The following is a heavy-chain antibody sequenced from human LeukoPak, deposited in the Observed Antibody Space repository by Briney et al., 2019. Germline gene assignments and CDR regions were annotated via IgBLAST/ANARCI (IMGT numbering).Heavy chain of an antibody. CDR3: ARDAQRGFDYSNSLEY. Sequence: PGRSLRLSSAAAGFIFNHYVMHWVRQAPGKGLEWVAVIWSDGTNQYYADSVKGRFTISRDDSGNTVYLQMNSLRPEDTGVYYCARDAQRGFDYSNSLEYWGQGTPVTVST. J-gene: IGHJ4*02. V-gene: IGHV3-33*01. D-gene: IGHD4-11*01. CDR1: GFIFNHYV. CDR2: IWSDGTNQ.